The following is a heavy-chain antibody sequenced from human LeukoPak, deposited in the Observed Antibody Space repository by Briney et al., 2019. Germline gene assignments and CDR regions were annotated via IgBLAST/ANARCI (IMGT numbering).Heavy chain of an antibody. CDR2: ISAYNGNT. J-gene: IGHJ4*02. Sequence: ASVKVSFKASGYTFTSYGISWVRQAPGQGLEGMGWISAYNGNTNYAQKLQGRVTMTTDTSTSTAYMELRSLRSDDTAVYYCASTTMVRGVMVYWGQGTLVTVSS. CDR3: ASTTMVRGVMVY. CDR1: GYTFTSYG. V-gene: IGHV1-18*01. D-gene: IGHD3-10*01.